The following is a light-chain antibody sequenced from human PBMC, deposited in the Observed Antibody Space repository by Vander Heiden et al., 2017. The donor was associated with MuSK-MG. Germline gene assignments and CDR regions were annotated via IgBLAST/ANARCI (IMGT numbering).Light chain of an antibody. V-gene: IGKV3-20*01. CDR2: GAS. Sequence: ENVLTQSPGTLSLSPGERATLSCRASQCVISMSLAWYQQRPGQAPRLLIYGASSRATGIPDRFSGSGSGTDFTLTITRLEPEDSAMYYCQQYDTSPWTFGQGTKMEIK. CDR3: QQYDTSPWT. J-gene: IGKJ1*01. CDR1: QCVISMS.